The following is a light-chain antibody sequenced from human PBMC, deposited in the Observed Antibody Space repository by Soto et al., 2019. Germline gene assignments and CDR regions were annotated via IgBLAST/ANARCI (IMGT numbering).Light chain of an antibody. V-gene: IGLV1-40*01. Sequence: QSVLTQPPSVSGAPGQTVTISCTGSNSNVGGGYDVHWYQQLPGSAPKLLIYANNNRPSGVPDRFSGSKSGTSASLAITGLQAEDEADYYCQSYDPTLNVVFSGGTKLTVL. J-gene: IGLJ2*01. CDR1: NSNVGGGYD. CDR2: ANN. CDR3: QSYDPTLNVV.